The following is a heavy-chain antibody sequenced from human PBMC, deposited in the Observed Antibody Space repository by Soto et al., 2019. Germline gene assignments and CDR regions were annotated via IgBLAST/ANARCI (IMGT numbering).Heavy chain of an antibody. D-gene: IGHD2-2*01. CDR1: GYTFNSYG. CDR3: ARDSSPSTSGYFAY. CDR2: ISAYNGKT. V-gene: IGHV1-18*01. J-gene: IGHJ4*01. Sequence: QVQLVQSGAEVKKPGASVKVSCKATGYTFNSYGFGGVRQAPGQGLEWMGWISAYNGKTNYAQKFQGRVTMTTDTSTSTAYMEVRSLGSDDTAVYYCARDSSPSTSGYFAYWGQGTLVTVSS.